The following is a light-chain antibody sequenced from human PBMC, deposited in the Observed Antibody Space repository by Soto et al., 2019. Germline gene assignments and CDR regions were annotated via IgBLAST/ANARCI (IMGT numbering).Light chain of an antibody. V-gene: IGKV3-11*01. CDR3: QQRSIWPLT. Sequence: EIVLTQSPATLSLSPGERATLSCRASQSVSSYLAWYQQKLGQAPRLLIYDASNRATGIPARFSGSGSGTDFTLTISSLEPEDFAVYYCQQRSIWPLTFGGGTKVDIK. J-gene: IGKJ4*01. CDR1: QSVSSY. CDR2: DAS.